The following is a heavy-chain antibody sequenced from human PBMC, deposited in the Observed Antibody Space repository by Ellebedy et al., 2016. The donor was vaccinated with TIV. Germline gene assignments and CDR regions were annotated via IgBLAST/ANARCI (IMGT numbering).Heavy chain of an antibody. CDR1: GYTFTGYY. Sequence: AASVKVSCKASGYTFTGYYMHWVRQAPGQGLEWMGWINPNSGGTNYAQKFQGWVTITRDTSISTAYMELSRLRSDDTAVYYCARDLEGYCSSTSCYGFGRLDYWGQGTLVTVSS. CDR3: ARDLEGYCSSTSCYGFGRLDY. CDR2: INPNSGGT. D-gene: IGHD2-2*01. J-gene: IGHJ4*02. V-gene: IGHV1-2*04.